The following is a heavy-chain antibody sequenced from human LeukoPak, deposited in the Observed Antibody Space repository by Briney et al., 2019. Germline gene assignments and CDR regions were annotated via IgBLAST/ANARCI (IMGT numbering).Heavy chain of an antibody. CDR2: ISGSGGST. CDR3: AKALRLNYDILTGYSYYNGMDV. J-gene: IGHJ6*04. Sequence: GGSLRLSCAASGFTFSSYAMSWARQAPGKGLEWVSAISGSGGSTYYADSVKGRFTISRDNSKNTLYLQMNSLRAEDTAVYYCAKALRLNYDILTGYSYYNGMDVWGKGTTVTVSS. D-gene: IGHD3-9*01. V-gene: IGHV3-23*01. CDR1: GFTFSSYA.